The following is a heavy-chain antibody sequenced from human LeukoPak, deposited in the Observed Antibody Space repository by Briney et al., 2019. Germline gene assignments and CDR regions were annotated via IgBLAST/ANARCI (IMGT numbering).Heavy chain of an antibody. Sequence: SETLSLTCAVYGGSFSGYYWSWIRQPPGKGLEWIGEINHSGSTNYNPSLRSRATISVDTSKNQFSLKLSSVTAADTAVYYCASHHDSSGYGYWGQGTLVTVPS. J-gene: IGHJ4*02. CDR2: INHSGST. V-gene: IGHV4-34*01. CDR3: ASHHDSSGYGY. CDR1: GGSFSGYY. D-gene: IGHD3-22*01.